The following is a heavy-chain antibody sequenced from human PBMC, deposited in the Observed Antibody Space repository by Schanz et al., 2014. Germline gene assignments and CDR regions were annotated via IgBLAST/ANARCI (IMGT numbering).Heavy chain of an antibody. J-gene: IGHJ3*01. V-gene: IGHV3-53*01. D-gene: IGHD2-21*01. CDR1: GFSVSTNY. CDR2: LYINAGST. Sequence: EVQLVESGGGLIQPGGSLRLSCAVSGFSVSTNYMSWARQAPGKGLEWISSLYINAGSTRYADSVKGRFFISRDSSKNTLFLQMNSLRADDTAIYFVPPDEGRDGYNLAFDVWGQGTLVTVSS. CDR3: PPDEGRDGYNLAFDV.